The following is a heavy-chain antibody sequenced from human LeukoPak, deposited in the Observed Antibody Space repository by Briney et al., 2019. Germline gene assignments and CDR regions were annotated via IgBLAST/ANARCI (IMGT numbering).Heavy chain of an antibody. CDR3: ARELRGYSYGYSHYFDY. CDR1: GYTFTGYY. CDR2: ISAYNGNT. V-gene: IGHV1-18*04. J-gene: IGHJ4*02. D-gene: IGHD5-18*01. Sequence: ASVKVSCKASGYTFTGYYMHWLRQAPGQGLEWMGWISAYNGNTNYAQKLQGRVTMTTDTSTSTAYMELRSLRSDDTAVYYCARELRGYSYGYSHYFDYWGQGTLVTVSS.